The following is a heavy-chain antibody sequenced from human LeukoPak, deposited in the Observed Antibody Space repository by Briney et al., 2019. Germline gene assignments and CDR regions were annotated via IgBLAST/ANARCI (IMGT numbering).Heavy chain of an antibody. CDR1: GFTFTKYW. Sequence: GGSLRLSCAASGFTFTKYWMHWVRQAPGKGPVWVARINSDGSSTSYADSVEGRFTISRDNAKNTLYLQMNSLRAEDTAVYYCTDLSTGDAFDIWGQGTMVTVSS. CDR3: TDLSTGDAFDI. CDR2: INSDGSST. V-gene: IGHV3-74*01. D-gene: IGHD1-1*01. J-gene: IGHJ3*02.